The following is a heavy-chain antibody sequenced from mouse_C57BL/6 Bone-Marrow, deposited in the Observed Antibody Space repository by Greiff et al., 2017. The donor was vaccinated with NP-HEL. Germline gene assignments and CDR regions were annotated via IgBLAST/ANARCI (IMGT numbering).Heavy chain of an antibody. CDR2: ISSGGDYI. CDR1: GFTFSSYA. CDR3: TRDGYGGYFDY. Sequence: EVKLMESGEGLVKPGGSLKLSCAASGFTFSSYAMSWVRQTPEKRLEWVAYISSGGDYIYYADTVKGRFTISRDNARNTLYLQMSSLKSEDTAMYYCTRDGYGGYFDYWGQGTTLTVSS. V-gene: IGHV5-9-1*02. D-gene: IGHD1-2*01. J-gene: IGHJ2*01.